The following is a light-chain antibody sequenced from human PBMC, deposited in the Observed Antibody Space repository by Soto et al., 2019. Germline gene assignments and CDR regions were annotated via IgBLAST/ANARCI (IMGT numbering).Light chain of an antibody. CDR1: SGHSSYI. J-gene: IGLJ2*01. CDR3: EPSDSTI. Sequence: QPVLTQSSSASASLGSSVKLTCTVSSGHSSYIIAWHQQQPGKAPRYLMKLEGSGSYNKGSGVPDRFSGSSSGADRSITISNHQVEDESDYYCEPSDSTIFGGGTKLTVL. V-gene: IGLV4-60*02. CDR2: LEGSGSY.